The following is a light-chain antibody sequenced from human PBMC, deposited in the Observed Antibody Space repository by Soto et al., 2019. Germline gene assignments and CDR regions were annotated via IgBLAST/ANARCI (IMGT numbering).Light chain of an antibody. CDR2: EVS. J-gene: IGLJ3*02. CDR1: SSDVGGYNY. Sequence: QSALTQPPSASGSPGQSVTISCTGTSSDVGGYNYVSWYQQHTGKAPKLMIYEVSKRPSGVPDRFSGSKSGNTASLTVSGLQAEDEADYDCSSYDGSNNFARVFGGGTKLTVL. CDR3: SSYDGSNNFARV. V-gene: IGLV2-8*01.